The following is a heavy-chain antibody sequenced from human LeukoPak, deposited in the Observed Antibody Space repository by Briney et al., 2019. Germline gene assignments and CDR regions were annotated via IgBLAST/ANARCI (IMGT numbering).Heavy chain of an antibody. CDR3: ARANRYYHFWSAQEPPVDY. CDR2: MNPNSGNT. D-gene: IGHD3-3*01. J-gene: IGHJ4*02. Sequence: ASVKVSCKASGYTFTSYDINWVRQATGQGLEWMGWMNPNSGNTGYAQKFQGRVTMTRNTSISTAYMELRSLRSDDTAVYYCARANRYYHFWSAQEPPVDYWGQGTLVTVSP. V-gene: IGHV1-8*01. CDR1: GYTFTSYD.